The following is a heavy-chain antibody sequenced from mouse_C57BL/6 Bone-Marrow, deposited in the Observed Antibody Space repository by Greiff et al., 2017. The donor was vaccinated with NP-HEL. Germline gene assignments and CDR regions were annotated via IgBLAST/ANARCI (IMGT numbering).Heavy chain of an antibody. CDR2: IHPNSGST. CDR3: ARYDGYSWYFDV. J-gene: IGHJ1*03. D-gene: IGHD2-3*01. Sequence: QVQLQQPGAELVKPGASVKLSCKASGYTFTSYWMHWVKQRPGQGLEWIGMIHPNSGSTNYNEKFKSKATLTVDKSSSTAYMQLSCLTSEDSAVYYCARYDGYSWYFDVWGTGTTVTVSS. CDR1: GYTFTSYW. V-gene: IGHV1-64*01.